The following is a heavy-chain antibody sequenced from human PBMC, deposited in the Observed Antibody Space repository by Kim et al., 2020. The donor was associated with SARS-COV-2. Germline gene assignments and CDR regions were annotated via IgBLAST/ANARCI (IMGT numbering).Heavy chain of an antibody. J-gene: IGHJ5*02. D-gene: IGHD3-22*01. V-gene: IGHV1-69*13. Sequence: SVKVSCKASGGTFSSYAISWVRQAPGQGLEWMGGIIPIFGTANYAQKFQGRVTITADESTSTAYMELSSLRSEDTAVYYCARTYYYDSSGYLNWFDPWGQGTLVTVSS. CDR3: ARTYYYDSSGYLNWFDP. CDR1: GGTFSSYA. CDR2: IIPIFGTA.